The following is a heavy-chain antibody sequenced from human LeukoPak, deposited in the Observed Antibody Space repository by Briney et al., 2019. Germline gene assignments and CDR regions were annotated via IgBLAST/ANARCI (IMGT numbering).Heavy chain of an antibody. D-gene: IGHD2-2*01. J-gene: IGHJ3*02. Sequence: TGGSLRLSCAASGYTFSSYWMSWVRQAPGKGLEWVANIKQDGSEKYYVDSVKGRFTISRDNAKNSLYLQMNSLRAEDTAVYYCARDRWDIVIVPAALHTFDIWGQGTMVIVSS. CDR3: ARDRWDIVIVPAALHTFDI. CDR1: GYTFSSYW. CDR2: IKQDGSEK. V-gene: IGHV3-7*01.